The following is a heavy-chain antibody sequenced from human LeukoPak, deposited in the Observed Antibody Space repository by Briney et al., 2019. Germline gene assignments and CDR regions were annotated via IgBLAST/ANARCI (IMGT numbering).Heavy chain of an antibody. CDR3: ARDAYYDFWSGYPRYFDY. J-gene: IGHJ4*02. D-gene: IGHD3-3*01. V-gene: IGHV3-21*01. Sequence: GGSLRLSCAASGFTFNTYGMSWVSQAPGKGLEWVSSITSTSSYMYYADSVKGRFTISRDNAQNSLYLQMNSLRAEDTAVYYCARDAYYDFWSGYPRYFDYWGQGTLVTVSS. CDR2: ITSTSSYM. CDR1: GFTFNTYG.